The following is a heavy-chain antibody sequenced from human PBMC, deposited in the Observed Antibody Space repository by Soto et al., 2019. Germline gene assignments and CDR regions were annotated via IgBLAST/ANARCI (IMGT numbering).Heavy chain of an antibody. J-gene: IGHJ4*02. CDR2: INTDGSST. V-gene: IGHV3-74*01. D-gene: IGHD3-10*01. CDR1: GFTFSSFW. CDR3: AKRGVDTFGLSY. Sequence: EVQLVESGGGLVRPGGSLRLSCAVSGFTFSSFWMHWVRQAPGEGLVWVSRINTDGSSTSYADSVKGRFTISRDNAKSTLYLQMNSLRVEDTAMYYCAKRGVDTFGLSYWGQGTLVTVSS.